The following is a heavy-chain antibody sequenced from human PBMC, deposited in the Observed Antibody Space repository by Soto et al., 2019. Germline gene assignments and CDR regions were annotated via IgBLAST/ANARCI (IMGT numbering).Heavy chain of an antibody. V-gene: IGHV3-21*06. Sequence: EVQVVESGGGLVKPGGSLRLSCNFSFSMYSMDWVRQAPGKGLGWVASISSGSDFIKYADSVKGRFTISRDNTKNSVSLQMSSLRVEDTAMYYCTRVQGGSDDSWFDPWGRGTLVTVSS. CDR3: TRVQGGSDDSWFDP. J-gene: IGHJ5*02. D-gene: IGHD1-26*01. CDR1: FSMYS. CDR2: ISSGSDFI.